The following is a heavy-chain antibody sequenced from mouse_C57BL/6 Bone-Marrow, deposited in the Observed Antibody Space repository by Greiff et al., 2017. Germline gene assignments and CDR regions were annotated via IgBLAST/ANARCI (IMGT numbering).Heavy chain of an antibody. CDR2: IDPSDSET. V-gene: IGHV1-52*01. CDR1: GYTFTSYW. J-gene: IGHJ2*01. Sequence: QVQLQQPGAELVRPGSSVKLSCKASGYTFTSYWMHWVKQRPIQGLEWIGNIDPSDSETHYNQKFKDKATLTVDKSSSTAYMQLSSLTSEDSAVYYCARFYYYGSIYYFDYWGQGTTLTVSS. D-gene: IGHD1-1*01. CDR3: ARFYYYGSIYYFDY.